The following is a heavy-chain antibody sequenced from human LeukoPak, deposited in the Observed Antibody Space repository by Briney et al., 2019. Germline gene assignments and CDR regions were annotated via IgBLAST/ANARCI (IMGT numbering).Heavy chain of an antibody. D-gene: IGHD5-12*01. V-gene: IGHV4-4*07. J-gene: IGHJ4*02. CDR2: IYTSGST. Sequence: SETLSLTCTVSGGSISSYYWSWIRQPAGKGLEWIGRIYTSGSTNYNPSLKSRVTISVDTSKNQLSLRLSSVTAADTAVYYCARSFRGSDGDFDYWGQGTQVTVSS. CDR3: ARSFRGSDGDFDY. CDR1: GGSISSYY.